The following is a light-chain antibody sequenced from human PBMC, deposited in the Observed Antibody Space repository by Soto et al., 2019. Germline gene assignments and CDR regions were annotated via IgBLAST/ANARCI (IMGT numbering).Light chain of an antibody. Sequence: QSVLTQPPSASGTPGQRVTISCSGSSSNIGSNYVYWYQQLPGTAPKLLIYRNNQRPSGVPDRFSGSKSGTSASLAISGLLAEDEADYYCAAWDDSLRMVFGGGTKLTVL. J-gene: IGLJ2*01. CDR1: SSNIGSNY. CDR2: RNN. V-gene: IGLV1-47*01. CDR3: AAWDDSLRMV.